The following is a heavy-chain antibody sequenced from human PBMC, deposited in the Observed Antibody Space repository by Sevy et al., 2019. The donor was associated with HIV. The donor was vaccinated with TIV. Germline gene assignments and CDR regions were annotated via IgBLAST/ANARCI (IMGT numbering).Heavy chain of an antibody. V-gene: IGHV3-48*03. D-gene: IGHD2-8*01. CDR2: ISSSGSSI. CDR3: TRNGGAFDNGFDP. CDR1: GFTFSSYD. Sequence: GGSLRLSCTASGFTFSSYDMNWVRQAPGKGLEWVSKISSSGSSIYYADSVKGRFTISRDNAKNSLNLQMNSPRADDTAVYYCTRNGGAFDNGFDPWGQGTLVTVSS. J-gene: IGHJ5*02.